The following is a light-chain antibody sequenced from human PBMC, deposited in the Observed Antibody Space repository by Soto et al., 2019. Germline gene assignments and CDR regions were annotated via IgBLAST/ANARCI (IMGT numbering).Light chain of an antibody. Sequence: DIQMTQSPSSLSASVGDRVTITCRASQGISNSLAWYQQKPGKVPTLLIYAASTLQSGVPSRFSGSGSGTDFTRTISSLQTEDVATYYWQKYDSAPYTFGQGTKLEI. CDR1: QGISNS. J-gene: IGKJ2*01. CDR2: AAS. CDR3: QKYDSAPYT. V-gene: IGKV1-27*01.